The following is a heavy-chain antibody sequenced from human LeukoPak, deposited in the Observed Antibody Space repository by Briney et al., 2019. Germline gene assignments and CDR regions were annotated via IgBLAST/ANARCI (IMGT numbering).Heavy chain of an antibody. D-gene: IGHD3-3*01. V-gene: IGHV1-18*01. Sequence: ASVKVSCKASGYTFTSYGISWVRQAPGQGLEWMGWISAYNGNTNYAQKLQGRVTMTTDASTSTAYMELRSLRSDDTAVYYCARGSIFDFWSGYSGNYFDYWGQGTLVTVSS. J-gene: IGHJ4*02. CDR1: GYTFTSYG. CDR2: ISAYNGNT. CDR3: ARGSIFDFWSGYSGNYFDY.